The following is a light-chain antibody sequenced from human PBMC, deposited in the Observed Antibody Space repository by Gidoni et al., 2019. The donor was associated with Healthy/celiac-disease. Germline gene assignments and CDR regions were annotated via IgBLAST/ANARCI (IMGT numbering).Light chain of an antibody. V-gene: IGKV4-1*01. Sequence: DIVMTQSPDSLAVSLGERATIHCKSSQSVLYSSNNKNYLAWYQQKPVQPPKLLIYWASTRESGVPDRFSGSGSGTDFTLTISSLQAEDVAVYYCQQYYSTPQTFGQGTKVEIK. CDR3: QQYYSTPQT. CDR1: QSVLYSSNNKNY. CDR2: WAS. J-gene: IGKJ1*01.